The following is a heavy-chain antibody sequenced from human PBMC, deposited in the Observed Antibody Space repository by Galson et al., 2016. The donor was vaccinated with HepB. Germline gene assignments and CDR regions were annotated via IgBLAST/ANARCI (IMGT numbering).Heavy chain of an antibody. J-gene: IGHJ4*02. CDR3: ARRDYSSSTFDS. CDR1: GGSISYYC. V-gene: IGHV4-59*13. CDR2: ICASGDT. D-gene: IGHD6-6*01. Sequence: SETLSLTCTVSGGSISYYCWTWIRRPLGKGLEWVGYICASGDTNYSPSLLSRVTISLETSQSRFSLNLSSVTAADTAVYYCARRDYSSSTFDSWGQGSLVTVSS.